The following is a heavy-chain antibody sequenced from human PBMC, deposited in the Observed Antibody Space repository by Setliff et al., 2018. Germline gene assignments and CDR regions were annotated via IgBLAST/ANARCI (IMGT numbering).Heavy chain of an antibody. Sequence: SETLSLTCTVSGGSISSRSYYWGWIRQPPGKGLEWIGSIYHSGSSYYNPSLRSRVTISVDTPKNQFSLTVRSVTAADTALYFCARDNPIVGATDYWGQGVLVTVSS. CDR1: GGSISSRSYY. J-gene: IGHJ4*02. D-gene: IGHD1-26*01. CDR3: ARDNPIVGATDY. CDR2: IYHSGSS. V-gene: IGHV4-39*07.